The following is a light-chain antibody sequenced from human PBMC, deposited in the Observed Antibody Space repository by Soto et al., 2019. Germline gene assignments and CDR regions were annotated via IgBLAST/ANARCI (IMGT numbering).Light chain of an antibody. CDR3: QEYASSPRR. CDR1: QSVATSQ. V-gene: IGKV3-20*01. J-gene: IGKJ4*02. CDR2: GAS. Sequence: ELVLTQSPGTLSLSPGERATLFCRASQSVATSQVAWYQQNPGQATRLILGASSRATGVPDRFIASGYGTDFTLTISCLQSEDFAVYYCQEYASSPRRFGGGTKVDI.